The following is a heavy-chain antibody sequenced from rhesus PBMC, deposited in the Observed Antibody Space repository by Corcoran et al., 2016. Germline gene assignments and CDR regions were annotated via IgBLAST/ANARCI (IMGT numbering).Heavy chain of an antibody. CDR3: AREGAGWLGFDF. Sequence: QVQLQESGPGLVKPSETLSLSCAVAGASVSSFWWTWIRQPPGKGLGWIVEINPSSDTNHSNPSLKSRVTCSKDASKNEVLLRLNSVTAADTAVYVCAREGAGWLGFDFWGQGVLVTVSS. CDR1: GASVSSFW. V-gene: IGHV4-80*01. CDR2: INPSSDTN. D-gene: IGHD6-31*01. J-gene: IGHJ4*01.